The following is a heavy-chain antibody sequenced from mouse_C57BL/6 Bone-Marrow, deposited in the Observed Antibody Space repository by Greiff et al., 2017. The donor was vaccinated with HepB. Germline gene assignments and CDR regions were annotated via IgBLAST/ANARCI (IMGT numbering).Heavy chain of an antibody. CDR1: GYTFTSYG. D-gene: IGHD2-1*01. CDR2: IYPRSGNT. Sequence: QVQLQQSGAELARPGASVKLSCKASGYTFTSYGISWVKQRTGQGLEWIGEIYPRSGNTYYNEKFKGKATLTADKSSSTAYMELRSLTSEDSAVYFCAIYYGNLSYAMDYWGQGTSVTVSS. CDR3: AIYYGNLSYAMDY. J-gene: IGHJ4*01. V-gene: IGHV1-81*01.